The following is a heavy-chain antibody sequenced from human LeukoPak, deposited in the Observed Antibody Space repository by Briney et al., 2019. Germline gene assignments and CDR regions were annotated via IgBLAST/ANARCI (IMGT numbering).Heavy chain of an antibody. CDR2: FDPEDGET. CDR3: ATDLKRVYYYGSGSYNY. V-gene: IGHV1-24*01. CDR1: GYSFNTYS. J-gene: IGHJ4*02. D-gene: IGHD3-10*01. Sequence: ASVKISCTASGYSFNTYSVNWVRQAPGKGLEWMGGFDPEDGETIYAQKFQGRVTMTEDTSTDTAYMELSSLRSEDTAVYYCATDLKRVYYYGSGSYNYWGQGTLVTVSS.